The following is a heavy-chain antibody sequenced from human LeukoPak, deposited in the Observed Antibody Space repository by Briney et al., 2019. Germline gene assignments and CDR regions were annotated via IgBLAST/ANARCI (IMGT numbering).Heavy chain of an antibody. CDR1: GYTFTSYG. CDR2: VSAYNGNT. V-gene: IGHV1-18*01. Sequence: ASVKVSCKASGYTFTSYGISWVRQAPGQGLEWMGWVSAYNGNTNYAQKLQGRVTMTTDTSTSTAYMELRSLRSDETAVYYCASISRTGDYVLYYWGQGTLVTVSS. J-gene: IGHJ4*02. D-gene: IGHD4-17*01. CDR3: ASISRTGDYVLYY.